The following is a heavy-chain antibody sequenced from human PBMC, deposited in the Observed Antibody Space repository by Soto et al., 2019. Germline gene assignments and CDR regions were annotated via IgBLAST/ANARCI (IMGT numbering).Heavy chain of an antibody. CDR1: GGSISSYD. D-gene: IGHD5-18*01. CDR2: MYNSGST. CDR3: ARAGYGLNFDY. J-gene: IGHJ4*02. V-gene: IGHV4-59*01. Sequence: PSETLSLTCPVSGGSISSYDWSWIRQPPGKGLEWVGYMYNSGSTNYNPSLKSRVTISVDTSKNQFSLKLSSVTAADTAVYYCARAGYGLNFDYWGQGTLVTVSS.